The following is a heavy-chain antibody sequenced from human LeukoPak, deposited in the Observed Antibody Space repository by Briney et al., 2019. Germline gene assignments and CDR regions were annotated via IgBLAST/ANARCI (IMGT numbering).Heavy chain of an antibody. CDR3: AKGVGGSANYYYMDV. D-gene: IGHD3-10*01. J-gene: IGHJ6*03. V-gene: IGHV3-48*04. CDR2: ISSTSSTI. Sequence: GGSLRLSCAASGFSFSSYNMNWVRQAPGKGLEWVSYISSTSSTIYYADSVKGRFTISRDNAKNSLYLQMNTLRVEDTAVYYCAKGVGGSANYYYMDVWGKGTTVTVSS. CDR1: GFSFSSYN.